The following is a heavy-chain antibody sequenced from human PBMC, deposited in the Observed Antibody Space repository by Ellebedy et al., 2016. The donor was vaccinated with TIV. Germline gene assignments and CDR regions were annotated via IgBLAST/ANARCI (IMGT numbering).Heavy chain of an antibody. Sequence: SETLSLXXAVSGGSISSSNWWSWVRQPPGKGLEWIGYIYYSGSTYYNPSLKSRVTISVDTSKNQFSLKLSSVTAADTAVYYCARGVVDYYGSGSYLGVWGQGTTVTVSS. CDR2: IYYSGST. CDR3: ARGVVDYYGSGSYLGV. D-gene: IGHD3-10*01. J-gene: IGHJ6*02. V-gene: IGHV4-30-4*01. CDR1: GGSISSSNW.